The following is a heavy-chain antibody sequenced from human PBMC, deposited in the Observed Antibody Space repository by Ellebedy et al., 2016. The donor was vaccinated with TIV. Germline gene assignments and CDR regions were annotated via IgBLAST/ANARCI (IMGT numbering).Heavy chain of an antibody. V-gene: IGHV3-66*01. CDR1: GFTVSSNS. CDR3: ARKHLYGLD. CDR2: IYSGGGT. Sequence: PGGSLRLSCAASGFTVSSNSIHWVRQAPGKGLEWVSVIYSGGGTSYADSVKGRFTIFRDTSKNTLFLQMNSLRAEDTAVYYCARKHLYGLDWGQGTLVTVSS. D-gene: IGHD3-10*01. J-gene: IGHJ4*02.